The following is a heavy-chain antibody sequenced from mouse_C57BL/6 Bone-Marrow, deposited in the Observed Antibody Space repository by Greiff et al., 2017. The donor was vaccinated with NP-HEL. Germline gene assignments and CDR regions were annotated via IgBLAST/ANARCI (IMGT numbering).Heavy chain of an antibody. D-gene: IGHD1-1*01. J-gene: IGHJ3*01. CDR3: ARRRLLPWFAY. V-gene: IGHV1-42*01. CDR1: GYSFTGYY. Sequence: VQLKQSGPELVKPGASVKISCKASGYSFTGYYMNWVKQSPEKSLEWIGEINPSTGGTTYNQKFKAKATLTVDKSSSTAYMQLKSLTSEDSAVYYCARRRLLPWFAYWGQGTLVTVSA. CDR2: INPSTGGT.